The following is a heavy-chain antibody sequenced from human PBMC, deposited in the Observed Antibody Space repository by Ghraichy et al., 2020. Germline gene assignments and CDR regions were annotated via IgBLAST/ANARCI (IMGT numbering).Heavy chain of an antibody. V-gene: IGHV3-30*18. D-gene: IGHD3-22*01. CDR2: TSYDGSNK. J-gene: IGHJ6*02. CDR1: GFTFSRYG. CDR3: AKERDTSGYYSFRGDYYGMDV. Sequence: LTCAVSGFTFSRYGMHWVRQAPGKGLEWVAVTSYDGSNKFYGGSVQGRFTISRDNSKNTLYLQMNYLRPEDTAVYYCAKERDTSGYYSFRGDYYGMDVWGQGTTVTVSS.